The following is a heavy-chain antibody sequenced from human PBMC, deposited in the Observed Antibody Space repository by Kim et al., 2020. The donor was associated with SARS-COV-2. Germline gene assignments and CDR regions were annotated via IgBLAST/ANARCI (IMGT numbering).Heavy chain of an antibody. J-gene: IGHJ4*02. CDR1: GGSVSSGNYY. V-gene: IGHV4-61*01. D-gene: IGHD6-19*01. CDR2: ISYDGSP. CDR3: ARDWGLGQWLDC. Sequence: SETLSLTCTISGGSVSSGNYYWSWIRQPPGRGLEWIGYISYDGSPNYNPSLKSRVTISLDTSKNQFSLKLTSVTAGDTAVYYCARDWGLGQWLDCWGQGTLVTVSS.